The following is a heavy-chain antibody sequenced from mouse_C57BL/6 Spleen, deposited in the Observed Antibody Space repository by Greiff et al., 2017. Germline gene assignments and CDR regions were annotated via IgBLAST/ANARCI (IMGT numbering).Heavy chain of an antibody. CDR3: TRPSYYAMDY. CDR1: GFTFSDAW. V-gene: IGHV6-6*01. J-gene: IGHJ4*01. Sequence: EVKVEESGGGLVQPGGSMKLSCAASGFTFSDAWMDWVRQSPEKGLEWVAEIRPKANNHATYYAESVKGRFTISRDDSKSGVYTQMNSLRAEDTGIYYCTRPSYYAMDYWGQGTSVTVSS. CDR2: IRPKANNHAT.